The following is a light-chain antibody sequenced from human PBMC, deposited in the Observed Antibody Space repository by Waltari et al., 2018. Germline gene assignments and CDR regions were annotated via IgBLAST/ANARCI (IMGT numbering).Light chain of an antibody. J-gene: IGKJ4*01. V-gene: IGKV3-11*01. Sequence: EIVLTQSPATLSLSPGERATLSCWASQNIGRHLAWYQQRPGQAPSLVIHDASNRATGIPARFSGSGSGTDFTLTISSLEPEDFAVYYCQQRSTWPLTFGGGTKVDIK. CDR1: QNIGRH. CDR2: DAS. CDR3: QQRSTWPLT.